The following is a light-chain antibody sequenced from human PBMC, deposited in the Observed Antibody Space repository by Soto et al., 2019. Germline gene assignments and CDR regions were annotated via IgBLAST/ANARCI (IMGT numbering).Light chain of an antibody. Sequence: QSVLTRPPSASGTPGQRVTISCSGSSSNIGSNTVNWYQQLPGTAPKLLIYSNNQRPSGVPDRFSGSKSGTSASLAISGLQSEDEADYYCAAWDDSLNGPYVFGTGTKVTVL. V-gene: IGLV1-44*01. CDR2: SNN. J-gene: IGLJ1*01. CDR3: AAWDDSLNGPYV. CDR1: SSNIGSNT.